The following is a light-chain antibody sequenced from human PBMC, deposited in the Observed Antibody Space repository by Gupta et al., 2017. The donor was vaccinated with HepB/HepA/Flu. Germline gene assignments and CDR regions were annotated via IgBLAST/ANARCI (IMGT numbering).Light chain of an antibody. V-gene: IGLV2-11*01. J-gene: IGLJ2*01. CDR2: DVT. Sequence: QSALTQPRSVSGSPGQSVTISCTGTNSDVGGYNYVSWYQHHPGKAPKLLLYDVTQRPSGVPDRFSGSKSGNTASLTISGLQAEDEADYYCCSYAGRSSLLFGGGTKLTVL. CDR3: CSYAGRSSLL. CDR1: NSDVGGYNY.